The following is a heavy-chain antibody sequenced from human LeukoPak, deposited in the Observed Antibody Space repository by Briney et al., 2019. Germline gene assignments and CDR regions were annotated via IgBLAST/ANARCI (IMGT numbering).Heavy chain of an antibody. D-gene: IGHD3-22*01. Sequence: PGGSLRLSCAASGFTFSGYSMNWVRQPPGKGLEWIGEINHSRSTNYNPSLKSRVTISVDTSKNQFSLKLSSVTAADTAVYYCARHEAYSPEYYDSSGYSPYVFDYWGQGTLVTVSS. J-gene: IGHJ4*02. CDR1: GFTFSGYS. CDR2: INHSRST. CDR3: ARHEAYSPEYYDSSGYSPYVFDY. V-gene: IGHV4-34*01.